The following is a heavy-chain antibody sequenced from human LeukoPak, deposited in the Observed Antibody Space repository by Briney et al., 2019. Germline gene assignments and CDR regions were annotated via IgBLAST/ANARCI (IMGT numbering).Heavy chain of an antibody. J-gene: IGHJ6*02. CDR3: ARHGYCSGGSCYSSYYYGIDV. Sequence: SETLSLTCTVSGGSISSYYWSWIRQPPGKGLEWIGYIYYSGSTNYNPSLKSRVTISVDTSKNQFSLKLSSVTAADTAVYYCARHGYCSGGSCYSSYYYGIDVWSQGTTVTVSS. CDR2: IYYSGST. CDR1: GGSISSYY. D-gene: IGHD2-15*01. V-gene: IGHV4-59*08.